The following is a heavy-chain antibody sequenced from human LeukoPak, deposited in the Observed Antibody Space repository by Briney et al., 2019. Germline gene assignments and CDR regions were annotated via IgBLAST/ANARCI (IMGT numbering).Heavy chain of an antibody. J-gene: IGHJ5*01. CDR2: IYYSGST. D-gene: IGHD2-21*01. CDR3: ARTYREERVCADS. Sequence: SETLSLTCTVSGGSLSSSSYYWGWIRQPPGKWLEWIGSIYYSGSTYSNPSLKSRVTISVDTSKNQFSLQLSSVPAADAVVYSCARTYREERVCADSWGEGTLVTVSS. CDR1: GGSLSSSSYY. V-gene: IGHV4-39*01.